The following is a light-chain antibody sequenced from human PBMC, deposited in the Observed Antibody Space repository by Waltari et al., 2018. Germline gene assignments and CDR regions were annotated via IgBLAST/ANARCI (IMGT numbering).Light chain of an antibody. CDR2: GAS. V-gene: IGKV3-15*01. J-gene: IGKJ4*01. Sequence: EIVMTQSPATLSVSPGERATLSCRASQSVSSNLAWYQQRPGQRPRLLIYGASTRATGIPSRGSGSGSGTEFTLSIRSLQSEDFAVYYCHQYNNWPSFGGGTKVEIK. CDR3: HQYNNWPS. CDR1: QSVSSN.